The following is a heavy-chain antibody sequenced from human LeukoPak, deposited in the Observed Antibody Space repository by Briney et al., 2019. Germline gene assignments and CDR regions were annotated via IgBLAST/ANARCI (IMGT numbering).Heavy chain of an antibody. V-gene: IGHV3-23*01. CDR2: ISGSGGTT. CDR3: AKASRRHCGSSSCYTLDY. Sequence: GGTLRLSCAASEFTFNSYGMSWVRQAPGKGLEWVSAISGSGGTTYYADSVKGRFTISRDNSNNTLYLQMNSLSAEDTAVCYCAKASRRHCGSSSCYTLDYWGQGTLVTVSS. CDR1: EFTFNSYG. J-gene: IGHJ4*02. D-gene: IGHD2-2*02.